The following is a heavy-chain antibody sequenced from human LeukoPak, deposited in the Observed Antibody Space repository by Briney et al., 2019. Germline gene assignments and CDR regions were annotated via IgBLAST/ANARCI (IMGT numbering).Heavy chain of an antibody. CDR1: GGSISSYY. Sequence: SETLSLTCTVSGGSISSYYWSWIRQPPGKGLEWIGYIYYSGSTNYNPSLKSRVTISVDTSKNQFSLNLSSVTAADTAVYYCARVTAAGVGYWGQGTLVTVSS. V-gene: IGHV4-59*01. J-gene: IGHJ4*02. D-gene: IGHD6-13*01. CDR2: IYYSGST. CDR3: ARVTAAGVGY.